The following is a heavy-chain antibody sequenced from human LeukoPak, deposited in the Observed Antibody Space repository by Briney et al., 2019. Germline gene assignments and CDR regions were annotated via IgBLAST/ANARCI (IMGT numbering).Heavy chain of an antibody. CDR1: GFTFSSYA. J-gene: IGHJ4*02. CDR2: ISGSGGST. CDR3: AKSWVGPLDY. D-gene: IGHD6-13*01. V-gene: IGHV3-23*01. Sequence: GGSLRLSCAASGFTFSSYAMSWLRQAPGKGLEWVSAISGSGGSTYYADSVKGRFTISRDNSKNTLYLQMNSLRVEDTAVYYCAKSWVGPLDYWGQGTLVTVSS.